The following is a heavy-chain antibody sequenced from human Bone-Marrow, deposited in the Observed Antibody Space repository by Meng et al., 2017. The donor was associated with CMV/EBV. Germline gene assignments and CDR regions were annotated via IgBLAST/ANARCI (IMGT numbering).Heavy chain of an antibody. CDR1: GYTFTSFD. CDR2: MNPNNGDT. J-gene: IGHJ4*02. CDR3: ARDVYYDFGD. D-gene: IGHD3-3*01. V-gene: IGHV1-8*01. Sequence: ASVKVSCKASGYTFTSFDINWVRQATGQGLEWMGRMNPNNGDTVYAQNFQGRVTMTRNTSITTAYLELSSLRSEDTAVYYCARDVYYDFGDWGQGTLVTVS.